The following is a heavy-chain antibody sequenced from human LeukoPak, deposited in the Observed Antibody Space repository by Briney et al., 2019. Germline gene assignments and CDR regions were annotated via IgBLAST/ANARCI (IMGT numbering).Heavy chain of an antibody. CDR1: GYTFTSYY. CDR2: INPSGGST. Sequence: ASVKVSCKASGYTFTSYYMHWVRQAPGQGLEWMGIINPSGGSTSYAQKFQGRVTMTRDMSTSTVYMELSSLRSEDTAVYYCARGRITMVRGVIFGYYMDVWGKGTTVTISS. J-gene: IGHJ6*03. D-gene: IGHD3-10*01. V-gene: IGHV1-46*01. CDR3: ARGRITMVRGVIFGYYMDV.